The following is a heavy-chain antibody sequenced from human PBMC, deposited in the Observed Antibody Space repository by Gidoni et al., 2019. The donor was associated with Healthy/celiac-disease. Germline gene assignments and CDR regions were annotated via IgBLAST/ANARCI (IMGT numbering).Heavy chain of an antibody. D-gene: IGHD4-17*01. CDR3: ARGRGYGGNEGFDY. CDR2: INHSGST. CDR1: GRSFSGYS. V-gene: IGHV4-34*01. J-gene: IGHJ4*02. Sequence: QVQLQQWGAGLLKPSETLSLTCAVYGRSFSGYSWSWIRQPPGKGLEWIGEINHSGSTNYNPSLKSRVTISVDTSKNQFSLKLSSVTAADTAVYYCARGRGYGGNEGFDYWGQGTLVTVSS.